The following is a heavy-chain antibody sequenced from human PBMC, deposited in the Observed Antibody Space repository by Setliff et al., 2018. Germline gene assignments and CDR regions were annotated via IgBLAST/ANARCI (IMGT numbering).Heavy chain of an antibody. Sequence: ASVKVSCKASGYTSTTYAMHWVRQAPGQRLEWMGWINAGKGNTKYSQKFQGRVTITRDTSASTAYMELSSLRSEDTAVYYCARRVYSSSSGYYHYYMDVWGKGTTVTVSS. CDR1: GYTSTTYA. J-gene: IGHJ6*03. CDR3: ARRVYSSSSGYYHYYMDV. CDR2: INAGKGNT. D-gene: IGHD6-6*01. V-gene: IGHV1-3*01.